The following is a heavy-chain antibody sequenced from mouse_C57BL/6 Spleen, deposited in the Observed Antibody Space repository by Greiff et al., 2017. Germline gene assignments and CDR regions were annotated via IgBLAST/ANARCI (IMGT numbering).Heavy chain of an antibody. Sequence: VQLQQSGAELARPGASVKLSCKASGYTFTSYGISWVKQRTGQGLEWIGEIYPRSGNTYYNEKFKGKATLTADKSSSTAYMELRSLTSEDSAVYFCARSGMTTVVAPAMDYWGQGTSVTVSS. D-gene: IGHD1-1*01. J-gene: IGHJ4*01. CDR2: IYPRSGNT. CDR1: GYTFTSYG. V-gene: IGHV1-81*01. CDR3: ARSGMTTVVAPAMDY.